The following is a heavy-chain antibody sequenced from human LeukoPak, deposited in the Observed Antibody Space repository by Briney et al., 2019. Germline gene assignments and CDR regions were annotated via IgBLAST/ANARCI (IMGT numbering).Heavy chain of an antibody. CDR2: ISYDGSNK. D-gene: IGHD6-13*01. V-gene: IGHV3-30*04. Sequence: GRSLRLSCAASGFTFSSYAMHWVRQAPGKGLEWVAVISYDGSNKYYADSVKGRFTISRDNSKNTLYLQMNSLRAEDTAVCYCARVKAAAGTYYGMDVWGQGTTVTVSS. J-gene: IGHJ6*02. CDR3: ARVKAAAGTYYGMDV. CDR1: GFTFSSYA.